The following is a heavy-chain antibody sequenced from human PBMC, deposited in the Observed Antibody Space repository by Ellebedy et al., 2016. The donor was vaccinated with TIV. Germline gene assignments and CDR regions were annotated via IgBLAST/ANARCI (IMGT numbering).Heavy chain of an antibody. CDR1: GLLVTNAW. J-gene: IGHJ3*01. Sequence: GGSLRLSXEASGLLVTNAWMTWVRQAPGKGLEWIGRIQSRSEGGTVAYAAPVQGRFIISRDESENKLYLQMHSLRTEDTGIYYCNTGWAFDGWGQGTRVTVSS. CDR2: IQSRSEGGTV. V-gene: IGHV3-15*05. CDR3: NTGWAFDG.